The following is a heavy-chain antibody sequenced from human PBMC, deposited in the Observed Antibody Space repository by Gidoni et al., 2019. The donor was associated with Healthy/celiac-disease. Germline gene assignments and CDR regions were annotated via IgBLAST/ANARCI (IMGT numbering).Heavy chain of an antibody. Sequence: EAQLVESGGGLVTPGGSLRLSCAASGFTCSSYSMNWVRQAPGKGLEWVSSISSSSSYIYYADSVKGRFTISRDNAKNSLYLQMNSLRAEDTAVYYCASHRWYFSLLDIWGQGTMVTVSS. CDR1: GFTCSSYS. J-gene: IGHJ3*02. V-gene: IGHV3-21*01. CDR2: ISSSSSYI. CDR3: ASHRWYFSLLDI. D-gene: IGHD6-13*01.